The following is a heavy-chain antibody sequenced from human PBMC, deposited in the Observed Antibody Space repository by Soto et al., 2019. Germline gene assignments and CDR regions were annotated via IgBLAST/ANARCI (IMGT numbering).Heavy chain of an antibody. Sequence: PGGSLRLSCAVSGFKFSNYGMHWVRQTPGKGLEWVAVISNDGSKKYYADSVKGRFTISRDNSKDTLYLQVSSLRLEDTAIYYCAENNLGLAVAGIGYWGQGTLVTVSS. D-gene: IGHD6-19*01. CDR1: GFKFSNYG. CDR2: ISNDGSKK. CDR3: AENNLGLAVAGIGY. J-gene: IGHJ4*02. V-gene: IGHV3-30*18.